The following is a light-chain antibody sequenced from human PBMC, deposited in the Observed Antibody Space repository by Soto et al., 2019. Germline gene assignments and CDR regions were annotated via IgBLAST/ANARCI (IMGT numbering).Light chain of an antibody. Sequence: QSALTQPASVSGSPGQSITISCTGTSSDVGGYNYVSWYQQYPGKVPKLIIFDVSNRPSGVSNRFSGSKSGNTASLTISGLQAEDEADYYCSSYTNNLGVLGTGTKVTVL. CDR2: DVS. V-gene: IGLV2-14*01. CDR1: SSDVGGYNY. CDR3: SSYTNNLGV. J-gene: IGLJ1*01.